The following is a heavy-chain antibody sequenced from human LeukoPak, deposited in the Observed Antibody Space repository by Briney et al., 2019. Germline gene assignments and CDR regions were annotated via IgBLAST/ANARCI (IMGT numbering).Heavy chain of an antibody. CDR1: GGSVSSSNYY. D-gene: IGHD5-18*01. CDR2: TYYRGST. Sequence: SETLSLTCTVSGGSVSSSNYYWGWIRQPPGKGLEWIGSTYYRGSTEYNPSLKSRVTISVDTSKNQFSLKLSSVTAADTAVYYCVRQGGYSHGSVLGHWGQGTLVIVSS. V-gene: IGHV4-39*01. J-gene: IGHJ4*02. CDR3: VRQGGYSHGSVLGH.